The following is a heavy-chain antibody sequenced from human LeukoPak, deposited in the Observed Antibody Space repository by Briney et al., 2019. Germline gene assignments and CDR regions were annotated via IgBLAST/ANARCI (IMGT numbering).Heavy chain of an antibody. V-gene: IGHV4-59*01. CDR3: ARWGCSSTSCWFDP. CDR2: IYYSGST. CDR1: GGSISSYY. J-gene: IGHJ5*02. Sequence: KSSETLSLTCTVPGGSISSYYWSWIRQPPGKGLEWIGYIYYSGSTNYNPSLKSRVTISVDTSKNQFSLKLSSVTAADTAVYYCARWGCSSTSCWFDPWGQGTLVTVSS. D-gene: IGHD2-2*01.